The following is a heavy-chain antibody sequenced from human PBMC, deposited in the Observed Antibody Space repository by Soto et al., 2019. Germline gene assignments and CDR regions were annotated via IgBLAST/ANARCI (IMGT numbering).Heavy chain of an antibody. CDR2: ISGSGGST. CDR1: GFTLSSYA. V-gene: IGHV3-23*01. D-gene: IGHD2-2*01. CDR3: AKVAPPDIVVVPAAFDY. Sequence: PGGSLRLSCAASGFTLSSYAMSWVRQAPGKGLEWVSAISGSGGSTYYADSVKGRFTISRDNSKNTLYLQMNSLRAEDTAVYYCAKVAPPDIVVVPAAFDYWGQGTLVTVSS. J-gene: IGHJ4*02.